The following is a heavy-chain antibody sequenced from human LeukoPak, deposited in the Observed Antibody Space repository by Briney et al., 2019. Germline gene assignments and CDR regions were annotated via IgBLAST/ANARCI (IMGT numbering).Heavy chain of an antibody. CDR2: IYYSGST. CDR1: GGSISSGDYY. Sequence: SETLSLTCTVSGGSISSGDYYWSWIRQPPGKGLEWIGYIYYSGSTNYNPSLKSRVTISVDTSKNQFSLKLSSVTAADTAVYYCARDKASYYYYYMDVWGKGTTVTVSS. CDR3: ARDKASYYYYYMDV. J-gene: IGHJ6*03. V-gene: IGHV4-61*08.